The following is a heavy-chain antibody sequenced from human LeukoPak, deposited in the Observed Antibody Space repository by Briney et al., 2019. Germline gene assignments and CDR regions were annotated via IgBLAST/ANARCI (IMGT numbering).Heavy chain of an antibody. J-gene: IGHJ6*02. D-gene: IGHD3-10*01. Sequence: SETLSLTCTVSGGSISSYYWSWIRQPPGKGLEWIGYIYYSGSTNYNPSLKGRVTISVDTSKNQFSLKLSSVTAADTAVYYCARSYYGSGSYYPRLGYYYYGMDVWGQGTTVTVSS. CDR2: IYYSGST. CDR3: ARSYYGSGSYYPRLGYYYYGMDV. CDR1: GGSISSYY. V-gene: IGHV4-59*01.